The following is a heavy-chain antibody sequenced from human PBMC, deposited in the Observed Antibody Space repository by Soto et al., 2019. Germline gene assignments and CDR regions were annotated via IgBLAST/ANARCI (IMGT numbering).Heavy chain of an antibody. V-gene: IGHV3-21*01. CDR3: ARDTFYCTNGVCYPAGYCDY. Sequence: GSLRLSCAASGFTFSSYSMNWVRQAPGKGLEWVSSISSSSSYIYYADSVKGRFTISRDNAKNSLYLQMNSLRAEDTAVYYCARDTFYCTNGVCYPAGYCDYWGQGTLVTVSS. CDR2: ISSSSSYI. J-gene: IGHJ4*02. CDR1: GFTFSSYS. D-gene: IGHD2-8*01.